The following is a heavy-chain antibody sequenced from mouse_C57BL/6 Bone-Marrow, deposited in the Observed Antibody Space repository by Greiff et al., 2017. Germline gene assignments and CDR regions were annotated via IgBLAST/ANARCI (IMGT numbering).Heavy chain of an antibody. CDR2: IDPENGDT. Sequence: EVQRVESGAELVRPGASVKLSCTASGFNIKDDYMHWVKQRPEQGLEWIGWIDPENGDTEYASKFQGKATITADTSSNTAYLQLSSLTSEDTAVDYWTTKGYDGCWYFDVGGTGTTVTVSS. CDR3: TTKGYDGCWYFDV. J-gene: IGHJ1*03. CDR1: GFNIKDDY. D-gene: IGHD2-2*01. V-gene: IGHV14-4*01.